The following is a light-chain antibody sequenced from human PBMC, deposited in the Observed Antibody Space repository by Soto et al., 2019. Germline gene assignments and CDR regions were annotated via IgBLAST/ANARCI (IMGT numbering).Light chain of an antibody. CDR3: QQRSNWPIT. J-gene: IGKJ5*01. V-gene: IGKV1-12*01. CDR2: AAS. CDR1: QGISSW. Sequence: DIQMTHSPSSVSSSVVYRFTITCRASQGISSWLAWYQQKPGKAPKLLIYAASSLQSGVPSRFSGSGSGTDFTLTISSLEPEDFAVYYCQQRSNWPITFGQGTRLEIK.